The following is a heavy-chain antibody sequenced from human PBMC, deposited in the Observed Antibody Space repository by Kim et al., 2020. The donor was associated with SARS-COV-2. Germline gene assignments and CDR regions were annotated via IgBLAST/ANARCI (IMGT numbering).Heavy chain of an antibody. CDR3: ARPYGSGSYYYYYYGMDV. CDR1: GFTFSSYS. CDR2: ISSSSSYI. V-gene: IGHV3-21*01. D-gene: IGHD3-10*01. Sequence: GGSLRLSCAASGFTFSSYSMNWVRQAPGKGLEWVSSISSSSSYIYYADSVKGRFTISRDNAKNSLYLQMNSLRAEDTAVYYCARPYGSGSYYYYYYGMDVWGHGTTVTVSS. J-gene: IGHJ6*02.